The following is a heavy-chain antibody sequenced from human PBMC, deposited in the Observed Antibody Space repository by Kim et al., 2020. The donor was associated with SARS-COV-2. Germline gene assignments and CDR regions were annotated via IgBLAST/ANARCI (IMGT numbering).Heavy chain of an antibody. V-gene: IGHV3-30-3*01. CDR2: ISYDGSNK. J-gene: IGHJ3*02. CDR1: GFTFSSYA. D-gene: IGHD2-2*01. Sequence: GGSLRLSCAASGFTFSSYAMHWVRQAPGKGLEWVAVISYDGSNKYYADSVKGRFTISRDNSKNTLYLQMNSLRAEDTAVYYCARGYIVVVPAANDAFDIWGQGTMVTVSS. CDR3: ARGYIVVVPAANDAFDI.